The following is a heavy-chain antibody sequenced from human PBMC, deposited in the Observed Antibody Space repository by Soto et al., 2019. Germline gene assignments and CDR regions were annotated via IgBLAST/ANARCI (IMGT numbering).Heavy chain of an antibody. Sequence: QVQLQESGPGLVKPSETLSLTCTVSGGSISSYYWSWIRQPPGKGLEWIGYIYYNVNTNYNPSLKGRVTKSGDTPKNPFSLKLSSVTAADTAVDSCARHETPHGDYDYWGQGTLVTVSS. V-gene: IGHV4-59*08. D-gene: IGHD4-17*01. CDR2: IYYNVNT. CDR1: GGSISSYY. J-gene: IGHJ4*02. CDR3: ARHETPHGDYDY.